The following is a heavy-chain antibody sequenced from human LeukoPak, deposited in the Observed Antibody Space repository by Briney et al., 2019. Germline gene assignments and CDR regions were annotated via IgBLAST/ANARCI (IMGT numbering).Heavy chain of an antibody. CDR1: GGSIQRNTYY. CDR2: IYYSGNT. V-gene: IGHV4-39*01. CDR3: ARQGEPKYYYCYMDV. D-gene: IGHD1-14*01. J-gene: IGHJ6*03. Sequence: SETLSLTCTVSGGSIQRNTYYWAWVRQPPGKGLEWIGSIYYSGNTYYNASLQSRVTMSVDTSKNQFSLKLTSVIAADTAVYYCARQGEPKYYYCYMDVWGKGTTVTVSS.